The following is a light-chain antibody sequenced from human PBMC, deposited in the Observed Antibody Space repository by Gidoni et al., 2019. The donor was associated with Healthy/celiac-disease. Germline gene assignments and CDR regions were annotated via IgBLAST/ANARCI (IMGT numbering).Light chain of an antibody. V-gene: IGLV1-40*01. CDR3: QSYDSSLSGWV. J-gene: IGLJ3*02. CDR2: GNS. CDR1: SSNIGAGYD. Sequence: QSVLTQPPSVSGAPGPRVTISCTGSSSNIGAGYDVHWYQQLPGTAPKLLIYGNSNRPSGVPDRFSGSKSGTSASLAITWLQAEDEADYYCQSYDSSLSGWVFGGGTKLTVL.